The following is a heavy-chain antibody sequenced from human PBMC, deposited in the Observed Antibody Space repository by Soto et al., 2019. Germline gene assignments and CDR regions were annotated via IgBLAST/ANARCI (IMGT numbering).Heavy chain of an antibody. V-gene: IGHV1-24*01. J-gene: IGHJ3*02. D-gene: IGHD3-3*01. Sequence: VKVSCKVSGYTLTELSMHWVRQAPGKGLEWMGGFDPEDGETIYAQKFQGRVTMTEDTSTDTAYMELSSLRSEDTAVYYCATGLETPLQYGNHDAFDIWGQGTMVTVSS. CDR1: GYTLTELS. CDR2: FDPEDGET. CDR3: ATGLETPLQYGNHDAFDI.